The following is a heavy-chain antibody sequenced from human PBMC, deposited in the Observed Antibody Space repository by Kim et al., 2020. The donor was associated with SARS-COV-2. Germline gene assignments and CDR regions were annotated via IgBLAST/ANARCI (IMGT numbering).Heavy chain of an antibody. CDR2: IYPGDSDT. Sequence: GESLKISCKGSGYTFTTKWIGWVRQMPGKGLEWLGIIYPGDSDTRYSPSLQGQVTISADKSINTAFLQWSSLKASDTAIYYCARHISIFNDPRGYYYAMDVWGQGTTVTVSS. CDR1: GYTFTTKW. J-gene: IGHJ6*02. CDR3: ARHISIFNDPRGYYYAMDV. V-gene: IGHV5-51*01. D-gene: IGHD2-8*01.